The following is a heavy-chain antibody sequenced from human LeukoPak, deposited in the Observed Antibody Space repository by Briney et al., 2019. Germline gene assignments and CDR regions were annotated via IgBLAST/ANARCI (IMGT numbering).Heavy chain of an antibody. J-gene: IGHJ6*03. V-gene: IGHV1-18*04. D-gene: IGHD5-12*01. CDR2: ISAYNGNT. CDR1: GYTFTKSY. Sequence: ASVKVSCKASGYTFTKSYIHWVRQAPGQRLEWMGWISAYNGNTNYAQKLQGRVTMTTDTSTSTAYMELRSLRSDDTAVYYCARAGVATTVYYYYYYMDVWGKGTTVTVSS. CDR3: ARAGVATTVYYYYYYMDV.